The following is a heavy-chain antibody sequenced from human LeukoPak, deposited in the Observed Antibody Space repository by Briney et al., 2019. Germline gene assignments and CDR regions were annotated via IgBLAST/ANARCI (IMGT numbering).Heavy chain of an antibody. D-gene: IGHD6-19*01. CDR3: ATEIIAVAAIRDEEGDY. Sequence: ASVKVSCKVSGYTLTELSMHWVRQAPGKGLEWMGGFDPEDGETIYAQKFQGRVTMTEDTSTDTACMELSSLRSEDTAVYYCATEIIAVAAIRDEEGDYWGQGTLVTVSS. CDR1: GYTLTELS. CDR2: FDPEDGET. J-gene: IGHJ4*02. V-gene: IGHV1-24*01.